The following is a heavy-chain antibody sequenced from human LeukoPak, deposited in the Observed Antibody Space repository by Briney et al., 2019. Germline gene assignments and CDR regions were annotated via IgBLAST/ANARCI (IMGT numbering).Heavy chain of an antibody. CDR2: ISGSGGST. CDR1: GITLSNYV. CDR3: AKRGVVIRVFLVGFHKEAFYFES. Sequence: GGSLRLSCAVSGITLSNYVMSWVRQAPGRGLEWVAGISGSGGSTIYADSVKGRFTISRDNPKNTLYLQMNSLRAEDTAFYFCAKRGVVIRVFLVGFHKEAFYFESWGQGALVTVSS. D-gene: IGHD3/OR15-3a*01. V-gene: IGHV3-23*01. J-gene: IGHJ4*02.